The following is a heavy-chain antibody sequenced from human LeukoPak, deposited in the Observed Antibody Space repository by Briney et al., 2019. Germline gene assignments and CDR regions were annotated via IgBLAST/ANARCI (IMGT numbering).Heavy chain of an antibody. CDR2: INHSGST. D-gene: IGHD6-19*01. CDR3: ARGLRDTSGWWGWFDP. J-gene: IGHJ5*02. V-gene: IGHV4-34*01. Sequence: SETLSLTCAVYGESFSDYYWSWIRQPPGKGLEWIGEINHSGSTNYNPSLTSRVTMSVDTSKNQFSLKLTSVTAADTAIYYCARGLRDTSGWWGWFDPWGHGTLVIVSS. CDR1: GESFSDYY.